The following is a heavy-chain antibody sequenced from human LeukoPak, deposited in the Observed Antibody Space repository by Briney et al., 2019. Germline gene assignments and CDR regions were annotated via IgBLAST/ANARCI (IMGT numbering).Heavy chain of an antibody. J-gene: IGHJ5*02. CDR2: IYYSGST. V-gene: IGHV4-59*01. CDR1: GGSISSYY. D-gene: IGHD1-26*01. Sequence: SSETLSLTCTVSGGSISSYYWSWIRQPPVKGLEWIGYIYYSGSTNYNPSLKSRVTISVDTSKNQFSLKLSSVTAADTAVYYCARGGYSGSYFSPWGQGTLVTVSS. CDR3: ARGGYSGSYFSP.